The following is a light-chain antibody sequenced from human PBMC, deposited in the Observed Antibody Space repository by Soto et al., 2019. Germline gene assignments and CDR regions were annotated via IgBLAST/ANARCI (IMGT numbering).Light chain of an antibody. CDR1: SSDVGTYNY. CDR3: RSYAGSYTWV. CDR2: DVS. V-gene: IGLV2-11*01. Sequence: QSVLTQPRSVSGSPGQSVTISCTGTSSDVGTYNYVSWYQQHPGKAPKLMIHDVSKRPSGVPDRFSGSKSGNTASLTISGLQAEDESDYYCRSYAGSYTWVFGGGTKLTVL. J-gene: IGLJ3*02.